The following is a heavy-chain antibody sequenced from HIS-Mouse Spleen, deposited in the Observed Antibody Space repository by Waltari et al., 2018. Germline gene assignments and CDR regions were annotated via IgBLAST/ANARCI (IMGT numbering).Heavy chain of an antibody. V-gene: IGHV4-39*07. CDR1: GGPISSSSYY. CDR3: AREIPYSSSWYDWYFDL. CDR2: IYYSGST. D-gene: IGHD6-13*01. Sequence: LQLQESGPGLVKPSGTLSRNCPLAGGPISSSSYYLVGIGQPPGKGLEWIGSIYYSGSTYYNPSLKSRVTISVDTSKNQFSLKLSSVTAADTAVYYCAREIPYSSSWYDWYFDLWGRGTLVTVSS. J-gene: IGHJ2*01.